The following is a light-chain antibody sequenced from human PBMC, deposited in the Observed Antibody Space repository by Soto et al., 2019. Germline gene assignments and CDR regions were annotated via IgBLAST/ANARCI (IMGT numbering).Light chain of an antibody. CDR3: QQYYSYPRT. CDR1: QDISSY. Sequence: AIRMTQSPSPLSASTGDRVTITCRASQDISSYLAWYQQKPGKAPKFLIYAASTLQSGVPSRFSGSGSGTDFTLTISCLQSEDFASYCCQQYYSYPRTFGQGTKVEIK. J-gene: IGKJ1*01. V-gene: IGKV1-8*01. CDR2: AAS.